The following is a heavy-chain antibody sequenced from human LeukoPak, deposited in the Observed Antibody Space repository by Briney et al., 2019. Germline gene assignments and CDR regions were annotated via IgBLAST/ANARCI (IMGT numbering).Heavy chain of an antibody. CDR2: INQDGGEI. V-gene: IGHV3-7*01. CDR1: GFTFGDYW. Sequence: GGSLRLSCAASGFTFGDYWVTWVRQAPGKGLEWVTNINQDGGEIYYVDSVKGRFTISRDNAKNSQYLQMNSLRAEDTAVYYCARDYRGIFDYWGQGTLVTVSS. D-gene: IGHD1-26*01. J-gene: IGHJ4*02. CDR3: ARDYRGIFDY.